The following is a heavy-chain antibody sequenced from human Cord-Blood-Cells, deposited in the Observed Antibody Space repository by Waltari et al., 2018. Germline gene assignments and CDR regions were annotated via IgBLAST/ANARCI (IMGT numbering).Heavy chain of an antibody. D-gene: IGHD5-18*01. Sequence: QVQLQQWGAGLLKPSETLSLTCAVYGGSFSGYYWSWIRQPPGKGLEWIGEINLMGSTNYNPSLKSRVTISVDTSKNQFSLKLSSVTAADTAVYYCARRAYTWIQLSDAFDIWGQGTMVTVSS. CDR1: GGSFSGYY. J-gene: IGHJ3*02. V-gene: IGHV4-34*01. CDR2: INLMGST. CDR3: ARRAYTWIQLSDAFDI.